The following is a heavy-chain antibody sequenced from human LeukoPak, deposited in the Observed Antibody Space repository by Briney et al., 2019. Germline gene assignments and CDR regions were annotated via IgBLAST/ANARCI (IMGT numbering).Heavy chain of an antibody. CDR2: IYYSGST. CDR3: ARDTLDYFDY. V-gene: IGHV4-59*01. Sequence: SETLSLPCTVSGGSISSYYWSWIRQPPGKGLEWIGYIYYSGSTNYNPSLKSRVTISVDTSKNQFSLKLSSVTAADTAVYYCARDTLDYFDYWGQGTLVTVSS. J-gene: IGHJ4*02. CDR1: GGSISSYY.